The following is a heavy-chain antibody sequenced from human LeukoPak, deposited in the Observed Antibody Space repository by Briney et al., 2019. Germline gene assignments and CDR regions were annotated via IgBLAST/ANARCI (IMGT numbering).Heavy chain of an antibody. CDR1: GGSIISYY. Sequence: SETLSLTCTVSGGSIISYYWSWIRQPAGKGLEWIGRTYTSGSTNYNPSLKSRVTMSVDTSKNQFSLKLSSLTAADTAVYYCAREGISDGVYYFDYWGQGTLVTVSS. CDR3: AREGISDGVYYFDY. D-gene: IGHD2-21*02. J-gene: IGHJ4*02. V-gene: IGHV4-4*07. CDR2: TYTSGST.